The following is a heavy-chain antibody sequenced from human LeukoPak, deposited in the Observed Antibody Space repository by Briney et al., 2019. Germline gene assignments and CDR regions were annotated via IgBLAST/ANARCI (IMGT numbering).Heavy chain of an antibody. J-gene: IGHJ4*02. Sequence: SETLSLTCTVSGGSISSYYWSWVRQPPGKGLEWIGFVYYTGSTNYSPSLKSRVTISVDTSKNQFSLKLSSVTAADTAVYYCARHAYYDILTGYYRGRGDFDYWGQGTLVTVSS. V-gene: IGHV4-59*08. CDR1: GGSISSYY. CDR2: VYYTGST. D-gene: IGHD3-9*01. CDR3: ARHAYYDILTGYYRGRGDFDY.